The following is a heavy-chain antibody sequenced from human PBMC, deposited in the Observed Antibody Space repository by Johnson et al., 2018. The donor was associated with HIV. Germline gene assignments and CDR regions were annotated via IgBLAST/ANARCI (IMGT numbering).Heavy chain of an antibody. CDR2: INSDVSST. CDR1: GFTFSSYW. V-gene: IGHV3-74*02. D-gene: IGHD1-26*01. CDR3: AKVRWELSSIGAFDI. Sequence: VQLVESGGGVVQPGGSLRLSCAASGFTFSSYWMHWVRQAPGKGLVWVSRINSDVSSTSYADSVKGRFTISRDNAKNTLYLQMNSLRAEDTAVYYCAKVRWELSSIGAFDIWGQGTMVTVSS. J-gene: IGHJ3*02.